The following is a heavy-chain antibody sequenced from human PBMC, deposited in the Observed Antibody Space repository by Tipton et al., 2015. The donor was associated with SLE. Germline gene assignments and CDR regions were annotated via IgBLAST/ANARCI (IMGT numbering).Heavy chain of an antibody. CDR1: GGSISTNDY. CDR3: ARTSFCGGGTCFSLDY. Sequence: TLSLTCTVSGGSISTNDYWAWIRQPPGKGLEWIGTIYYSGSAYYSPSLKSRVTISVDTSKNQFSVKLTSVTAADTAVYYCARTSFCGGGTCFSLDYWGQGTLVTVSS. CDR2: IYYSGSA. J-gene: IGHJ4*02. D-gene: IGHD2-15*01. V-gene: IGHV4-39*01.